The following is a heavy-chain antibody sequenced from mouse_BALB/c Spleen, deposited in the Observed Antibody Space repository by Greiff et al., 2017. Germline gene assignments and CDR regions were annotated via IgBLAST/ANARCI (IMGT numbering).Heavy chain of an antibody. CDR1: GFTFSSFG. J-gene: IGHJ4*01. V-gene: IGHV5-17*02. D-gene: IGHD2-1*01. CDR2: ISSGSSTI. CDR3: ARDGKRGNYAMDY. Sequence: EVQLVESGGGLVQPGGSRKLSCAASGFTFSSFGMHWVRQAPEKGLEWVAYISSGSSTIYYADTVKGRFTISRDNPKNTLFLQMTSLRSEDTAMYYCARDGKRGNYAMDYWGQGTSVTVAS.